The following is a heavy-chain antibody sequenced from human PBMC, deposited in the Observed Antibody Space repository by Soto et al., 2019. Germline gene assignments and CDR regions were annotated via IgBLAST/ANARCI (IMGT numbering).Heavy chain of an antibody. Sequence: PGGSLRLSCAVSGFTFSNYAMTWVRQAPGKGLEWVSVMSGNGGRILYADSVKGRFTISRDNSKNTLYLQMNSLRLEDTAVYYCVKDTVSGGTGGAWFDYWGQGTLATVYS. CDR2: MSGNGGRI. V-gene: IGHV3-23*01. D-gene: IGHD2-8*02. J-gene: IGHJ4*02. CDR1: GFTFSNYA. CDR3: VKDTVSGGTGGAWFDY.